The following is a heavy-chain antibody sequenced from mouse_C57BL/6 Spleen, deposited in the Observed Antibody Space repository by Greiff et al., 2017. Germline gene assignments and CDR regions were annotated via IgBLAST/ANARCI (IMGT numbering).Heavy chain of an antibody. J-gene: IGHJ4*01. Sequence: QVQLKQPGAELVKPGASVKLSCKASGYTFTSYWMHWVKQRPGRGLEWIGRIDPNSGGTKYNEKFKSKATLTVDKPSSTAYMQLSSLTSEDSAVYYCARGVTTVVAPYYYAMDYWGQGTSVTVSS. D-gene: IGHD1-1*01. CDR1: GYTFTSYW. CDR3: ARGVTTVVAPYYYAMDY. CDR2: IDPNSGGT. V-gene: IGHV1-72*01.